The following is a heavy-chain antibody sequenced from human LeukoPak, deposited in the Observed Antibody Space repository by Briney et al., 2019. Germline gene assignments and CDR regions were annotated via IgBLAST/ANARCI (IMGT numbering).Heavy chain of an antibody. Sequence: GGTLRLSCAASGFTFSSYSMNWVRQAPGKGLEWVPYISGTSNTIYYADSVKGRFTVSRDNAKNSLYLQMNSLRAEDTAIYYCARDLGSYSTGWYMGFDYWGQGTLVTVSP. D-gene: IGHD6-19*01. J-gene: IGHJ4*02. V-gene: IGHV3-48*01. CDR3: ARDLGSYSTGWYMGFDY. CDR2: ISGTSNTI. CDR1: GFTFSSYS.